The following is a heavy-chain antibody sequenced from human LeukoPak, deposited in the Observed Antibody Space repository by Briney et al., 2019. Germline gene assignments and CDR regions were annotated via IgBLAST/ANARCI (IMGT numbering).Heavy chain of an antibody. V-gene: IGHV1-18*04. D-gene: IGHD5-12*01. CDR2: ISAYNGNT. Sequence: GASVNVSCKASGYTFTSYGISWVRQAPGQGLEWMGWISAYNGNTNYAQKLQGRVTMTTDPTTSTAYMELRNLRSDDTAVYYCARDLAYWGQGTLVTVSS. J-gene: IGHJ4*02. CDR1: GYTFTSYG. CDR3: ARDLAY.